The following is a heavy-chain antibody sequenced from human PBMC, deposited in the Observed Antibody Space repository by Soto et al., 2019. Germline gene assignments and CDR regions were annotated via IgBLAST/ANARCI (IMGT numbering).Heavy chain of an antibody. D-gene: IGHD3-3*01. CDR2: TIPNFGTA. CDR3: AREDKHLRLLGSDYYYYGMDV. V-gene: IGHV1-69*01. J-gene: IGHJ6*02. Sequence: QVQLVQSGAEVKKPGASVKVSCKASGGTFSSYAISWVRQAPGQGLEWMGGTIPNFGTANYAQKFQGRVTISADDSTSIAYEELNSLRSEETAVYYCAREDKHLRLLGSDYYYYGMDVWGQGTTVTVSS. CDR1: GGTFSSYA.